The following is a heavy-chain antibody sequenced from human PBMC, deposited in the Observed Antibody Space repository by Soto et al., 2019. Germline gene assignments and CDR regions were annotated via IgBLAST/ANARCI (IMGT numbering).Heavy chain of an antibody. Sequence: QVQLVESGGGVVQPGRSLRLSCAASGFSFSSHAMHWVRQAPGKGLEWLAVISYDGGNKYHAGSVEGRFSVSRDNSRNTVYLQMHSLRHEDTAVYYCARNMDTPVDDYYYYGMDVWGQGTTVTVSS. CDR1: GFSFSSHA. D-gene: IGHD5-18*01. V-gene: IGHV3-30-3*01. CDR2: ISYDGGNK. CDR3: ARNMDTPVDDYYYYGMDV. J-gene: IGHJ6*02.